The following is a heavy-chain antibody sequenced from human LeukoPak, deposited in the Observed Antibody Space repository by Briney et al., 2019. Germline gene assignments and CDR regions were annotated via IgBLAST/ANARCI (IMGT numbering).Heavy chain of an antibody. CDR1: GGSISSSSYY. Sequence: SETLSLTCTVSGGSISSSSYYWGWIRQPPGKGLEWIGSIYYSGSTYYNPSLKSRVTISVDRSKNQFSLKLSSVTAADTAVYYCARGLGYCSSTSCYYLDYWGQGTLVTVSS. D-gene: IGHD2-2*01. CDR2: IYYSGST. V-gene: IGHV4-39*07. CDR3: ARGLGYCSSTSCYYLDY. J-gene: IGHJ4*02.